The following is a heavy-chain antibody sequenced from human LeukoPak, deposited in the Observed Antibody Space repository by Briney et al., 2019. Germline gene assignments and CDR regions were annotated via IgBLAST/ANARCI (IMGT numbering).Heavy chain of an antibody. D-gene: IGHD3-10*01. Sequence: GESLQISCQGSGYSFTFYWIGWVRQMPGKGLEWMGIIYPGDSDTRYSPSFQGQVTISADKSTSTAYLQWNTLKASDTAMYYCARQDGSGTYYFDYWGQGTLVTVSS. V-gene: IGHV5-51*01. CDR2: IYPGDSDT. CDR1: GYSFTFYW. J-gene: IGHJ4*02. CDR3: ARQDGSGTYYFDY.